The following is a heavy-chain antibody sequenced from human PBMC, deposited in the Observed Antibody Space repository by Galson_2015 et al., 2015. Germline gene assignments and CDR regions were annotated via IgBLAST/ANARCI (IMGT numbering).Heavy chain of an antibody. CDR1: GFTFSSYG. V-gene: IGHV3-30*18. CDR3: AKVLLRLLSYRWFYMDV. D-gene: IGHD3-3*01. Sequence: SLRLSCAASGFTFSSYGMHWVRQAPGKGLEWVAVISYDGSNKYYADSVKGRFTISRDNSKNTLYLQMNSLRAEDTAVYYCAKVLLRLLSYRWFYMDVWGKGTTVTVAS. J-gene: IGHJ6*03. CDR2: ISYDGSNK.